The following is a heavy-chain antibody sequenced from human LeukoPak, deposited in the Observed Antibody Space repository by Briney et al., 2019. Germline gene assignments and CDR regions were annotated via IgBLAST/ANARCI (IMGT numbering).Heavy chain of an antibody. Sequence: SETLSLTCAVYGGSFSGYYWSWIRQPPGKGLEWIGQINHSGSTNYNPSLNNRVTVSVDTSKNQFSLQLSSVTAADTAVYYCARGVPAAVGGYYYYYYMDVWGKGTTVTVSS. V-gene: IGHV4-34*01. D-gene: IGHD2-2*01. J-gene: IGHJ6*03. CDR2: INHSGST. CDR3: ARGVPAAVGGYYYYYYMDV. CDR1: GGSFSGYY.